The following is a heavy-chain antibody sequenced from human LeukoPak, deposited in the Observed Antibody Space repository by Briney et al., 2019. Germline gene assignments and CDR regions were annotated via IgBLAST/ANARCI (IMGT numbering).Heavy chain of an antibody. Sequence: SETLSLTCTVSRGSTSTYYWSWIRQPAGKGLEWIGRIYTSGSTNYNPSLKSRVTMSVDTSKNQFSLKLSSVTAADTAVYYCARGRWDLLGRYYYYYMDVWGKGTTVTISS. J-gene: IGHJ6*03. CDR2: IYTSGST. CDR3: ARGRWDLLGRYYYYYMDV. CDR1: RGSTSTYY. V-gene: IGHV4-4*07. D-gene: IGHD1-26*01.